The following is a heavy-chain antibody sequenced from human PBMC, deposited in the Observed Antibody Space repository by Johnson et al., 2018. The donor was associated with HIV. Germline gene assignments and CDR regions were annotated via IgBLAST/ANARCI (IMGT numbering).Heavy chain of an antibody. CDR1: GFTFSDYY. D-gene: IGHD5-12*01. J-gene: IGHJ3*02. CDR2: ISSSGSTI. Sequence: QVQLVESGGGVVQPGGSLRLSCAASGFTFSDYYMSWIRQAPGKGLEWISYISSSGSTIYYADSVKGRFTSSRDNSKNTLYLQMNSLRAEDTAVYYCAGLPDAFDIWGQGTTVTVSS. CDR3: AGLPDAFDI. V-gene: IGHV3-11*04.